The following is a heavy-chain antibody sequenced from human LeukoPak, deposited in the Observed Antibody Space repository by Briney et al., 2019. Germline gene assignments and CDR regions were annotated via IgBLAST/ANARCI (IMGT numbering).Heavy chain of an antibody. Sequence: SETLSLTCTVSAGSVSSSSYYWSWIRQPPGKGLEWIGYIYYSGSTYYNPSLKSRVTISVDTSKNQFSLKLSSVTAADTAVYYCASFDDSGYDSYFDYWGQGTLVTVSS. V-gene: IGHV4-30-4*08. CDR3: ASFDDSGYDSYFDY. CDR1: AGSVSSSSYY. J-gene: IGHJ4*02. D-gene: IGHD5-12*01. CDR2: IYYSGST.